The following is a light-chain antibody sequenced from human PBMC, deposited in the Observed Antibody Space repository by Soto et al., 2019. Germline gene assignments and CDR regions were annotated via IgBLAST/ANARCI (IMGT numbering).Light chain of an antibody. CDR2: SAS. V-gene: IGKV1-27*01. CDR1: QGIGNS. CDR3: QKYNTVPAT. J-gene: IGKJ5*01. Sequence: DIQMTQSPPSLSASVGDRVTITCRASQGIGNSLAWYQQKPGTVPKVLIYSASTLQSGVPSRFSGSGSGTDFTLTLSSLQPEDVAAYYCQKYNTVPATFGQGTRLEIK.